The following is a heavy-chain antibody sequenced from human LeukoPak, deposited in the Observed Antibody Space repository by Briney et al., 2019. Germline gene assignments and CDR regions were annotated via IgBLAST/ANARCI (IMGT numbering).Heavy chain of an antibody. D-gene: IGHD4-11*01. CDR3: AKAYSNYDQFYYYGMDV. J-gene: IGHJ6*02. CDR1: GFTFSSYA. Sequence: GGSLRLSCAASGFTFSSYAMHWVRQAPGKGLEWVAVISYDGSNKYYADSVKGRFTISRDNSKNTLYLQMNSLRAEDTAVYYCAKAYSNYDQFYYYGMDVWGQGTTVTVSS. CDR2: ISYDGSNK. V-gene: IGHV3-30-3*01.